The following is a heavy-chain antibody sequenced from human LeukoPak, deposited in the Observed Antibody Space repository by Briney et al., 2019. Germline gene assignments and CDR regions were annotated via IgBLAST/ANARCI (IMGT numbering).Heavy chain of an antibody. D-gene: IGHD4-17*01. J-gene: IGHJ4*02. V-gene: IGHV1-2*02. CDR2: INPNSGGT. CDR1: GYTFTGYY. Sequence: GASVKVSCKAFGYTFTGYYMHWVRQAPGQGLEWMGWINPNSGGTNYAQKFQGRVTMTRDTSISTAYMELSRLRSDDTAVYYCVREVSGAVTRRTYYFDYWGQGTLVTVSS. CDR3: VREVSGAVTRRTYYFDY.